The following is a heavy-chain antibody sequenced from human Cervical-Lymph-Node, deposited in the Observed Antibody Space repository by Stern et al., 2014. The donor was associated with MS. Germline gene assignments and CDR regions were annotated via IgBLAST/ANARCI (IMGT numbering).Heavy chain of an antibody. CDR2: ITPLFGTA. D-gene: IGHD6-13*01. CDR3: ARHQGGVAAF. J-gene: IGHJ4*02. CDR1: GDTFNNFD. V-gene: IGHV1-69*01. Sequence: QMQLVQSGAEVKKPGSSVKVSCKASGDTFNNFDIGWVRQAPGKGPEWLGGITPLFGTANYAQRLQDRVTFTADESTSTTYMELSRLRSEDTAIYYCARHQGGVAAFWGQGTLVTVSS.